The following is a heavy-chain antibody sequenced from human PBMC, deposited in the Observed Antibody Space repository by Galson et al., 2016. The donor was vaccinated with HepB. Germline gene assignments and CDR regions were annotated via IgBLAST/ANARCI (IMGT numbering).Heavy chain of an antibody. CDR3: AIFTGRLYFEL. J-gene: IGHJ2*01. V-gene: IGHV1-46*01. Sequence: CKASGYSFTSYYMHWVRQAPGQGLEWMGIINPSGGTTRYAQKFQGRVTMTSDTSTSTVYMEVSSLRSDDTAVYYCAIFTGRLYFELWSRGTLVTVSS. CDR1: GYSFTSYY. CDR2: INPSGGTT. D-gene: IGHD3-16*01.